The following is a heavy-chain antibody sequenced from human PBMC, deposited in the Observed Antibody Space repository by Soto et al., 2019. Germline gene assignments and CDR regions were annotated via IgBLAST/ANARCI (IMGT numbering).Heavy chain of an antibody. Sequence: GESLKISCKGSGYSFTSYWIGWVRQMPGKGLEWMGIIYPGDSDTRYSPSFQGQVTISADKSISTAYLQWSSLKASDTAMYYCARLPGVPAAAHYYRMAVWGQGTTVTVAS. D-gene: IGHD2-2*01. CDR2: IYPGDSDT. CDR3: ARLPGVPAAAHYYRMAV. J-gene: IGHJ6*02. V-gene: IGHV5-51*01. CDR1: GYSFTSYW.